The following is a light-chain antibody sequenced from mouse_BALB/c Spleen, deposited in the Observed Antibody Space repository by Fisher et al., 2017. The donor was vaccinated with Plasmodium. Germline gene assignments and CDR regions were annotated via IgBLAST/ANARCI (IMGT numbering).Light chain of an antibody. CDR1: QSLLNSDGKTY. V-gene: IGKV1-135*01. Sequence: DIVLTQSTRTLSVTIGQPASISCKSSQSLLNSDGKTYLSWLLQRPGQSPKRLIYLVSKLDSGVPDRFTGSGLGTDFTLKISRVEAEDLGLYYCWQGTHVWTFGGGTKLEIK. J-gene: IGKJ1*01. CDR3: WQGTHVWT. CDR2: LVS.